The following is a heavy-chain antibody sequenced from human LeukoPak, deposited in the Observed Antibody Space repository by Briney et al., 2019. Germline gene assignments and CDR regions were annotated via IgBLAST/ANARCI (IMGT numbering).Heavy chain of an antibody. J-gene: IGHJ4*02. CDR1: GGSISSGGYS. CDR3: ARAPSGAYDFYYFDY. D-gene: IGHD3-3*01. Sequence: SETLSLTCAVSGGSISSGGYSWSWIRQPPGKGLEWIGYIYHSGGTYYNPSLKSRVTISVGRSKNQFSLKLSSVTAADTAVYYCARAPSGAYDFYYFDYWGQGTLATVSS. CDR2: IYHSGGT. V-gene: IGHV4-30-2*01.